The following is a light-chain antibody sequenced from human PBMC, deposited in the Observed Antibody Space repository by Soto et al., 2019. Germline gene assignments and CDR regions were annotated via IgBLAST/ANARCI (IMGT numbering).Light chain of an antibody. CDR2: DVS. J-gene: IGLJ1*01. Sequence: QSALTQPRSVSGSLGQSVTISCTGTSGDVGGYNYVSWYQKQSGQAPKLMIYDVSKRPPGVPDRFSGSKSGNTASLTISGLQAEDEADYYCCSYGGNYTPYVFGTGTKLTVL. CDR1: SGDVGGYNY. V-gene: IGLV2-11*01. CDR3: CSYGGNYTPYV.